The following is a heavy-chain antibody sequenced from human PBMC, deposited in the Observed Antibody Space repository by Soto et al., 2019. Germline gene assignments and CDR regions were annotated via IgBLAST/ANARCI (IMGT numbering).Heavy chain of an antibody. CDR2: IYHRGTN. CDR1: GDSITSAGYY. CDR3: ARYKGDTRLFDP. V-gene: IGHV4-31*03. D-gene: IGHD3-22*01. Sequence: QVQLQESGPGLVKPSETLSLTCTVSGDSITSAGYYWSWIRQHPGKGLEWFGYIYHRGTNYYNPSLSSRVNISVYTSKNQFSTKLTSVTAADTAMYYCARYKGDTRLFDPWGRGTLVTVSS. J-gene: IGHJ5*02.